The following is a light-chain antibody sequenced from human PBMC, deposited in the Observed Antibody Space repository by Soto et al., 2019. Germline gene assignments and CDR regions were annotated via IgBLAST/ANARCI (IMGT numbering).Light chain of an antibody. CDR2: DAS. J-gene: IGKJ4*01. V-gene: IGKV1-33*01. Sequence: DIQMTQSPSSLSASLGDRVTITCQASQDIRNFLNWYQQKPGKAPKLLIYDASNLETGVPSRFSVSGFGTDFTFTISSLQPEDIATYYCQQYENLPRALTFGGGTKVEI. CDR1: QDIRNF. CDR3: QQYENLPRALT.